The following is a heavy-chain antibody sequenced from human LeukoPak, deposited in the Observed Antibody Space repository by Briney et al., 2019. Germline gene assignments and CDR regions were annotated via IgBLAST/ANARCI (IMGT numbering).Heavy chain of an antibody. CDR2: IYPGDSDT. CDR3: ARQLGNAYAAYFDY. J-gene: IGHJ4*02. V-gene: IGHV5-51*01. Sequence: GESLKISCKGSGYNFTSYWIGWVRQMPGQGLEWMGIIYPGDSDTKYSPSFQGQVTISADKSINTAYLQWSSLKASDTAMFYCARQLGNAYAAYFDYWGQGTLVTVSS. D-gene: IGHD3-16*01. CDR1: GYNFTSYW.